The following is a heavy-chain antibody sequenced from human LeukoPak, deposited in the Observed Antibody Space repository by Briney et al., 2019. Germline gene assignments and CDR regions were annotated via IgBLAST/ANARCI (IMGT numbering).Heavy chain of an antibody. CDR2: IIPIFGTA. D-gene: IGHD1-26*01. V-gene: IGHV1-69*13. J-gene: IGHJ5*02. CDR1: GGTFSSYA. Sequence: SVKASCKASGGTFSSYAISWVRQAPGQGLEWMGGIIPIFGTANYAQKFQGRVTITADESTSTAYMELSSLRSEDTALYYCARKLRLGGNWFDPWGQGTLVTVSS. CDR3: ARKLRLGGNWFDP.